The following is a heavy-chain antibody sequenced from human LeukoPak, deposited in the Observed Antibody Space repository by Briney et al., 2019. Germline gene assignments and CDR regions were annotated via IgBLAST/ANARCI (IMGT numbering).Heavy chain of an antibody. CDR1: GGSFSGYY. CDR3: ARGQMGRFLEWLYPSYNWIDP. J-gene: IGHJ5*02. V-gene: IGHV4-34*01. Sequence: SETLSLTCAVYGGSFSGYYWSWIRQPPGKGLEWIGEINHSGSTNYNPSLKSRVTISVDTSKNQFSLKLSSVTAADTAVYYCARGQMGRFLEWLYPSYNWIDPWGQGTLVTVSS. D-gene: IGHD3-3*01. CDR2: INHSGST.